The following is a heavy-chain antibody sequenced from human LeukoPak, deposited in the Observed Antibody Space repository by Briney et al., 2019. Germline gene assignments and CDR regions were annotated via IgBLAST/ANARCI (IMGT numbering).Heavy chain of an antibody. J-gene: IGHJ6*02. CDR1: GGSISSGGYY. Sequence: SQTLSLTCTVSGGSISSGGYYWSWIRQHPGKGLEWIGYIYYSGSTYYNPSLKSRVTISVDTSKNQFSLKLSSVTAADTAVYYCARGPYYYYHGMDVWGQGTTVTVSS. CDR2: IYYSGST. CDR3: ARGPYYYYHGMDV. V-gene: IGHV4-31*03.